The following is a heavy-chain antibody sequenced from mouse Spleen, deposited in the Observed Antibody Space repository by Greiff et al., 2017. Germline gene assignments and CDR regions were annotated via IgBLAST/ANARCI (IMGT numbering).Heavy chain of an antibody. Sequence: VQLQQSGAELVKPGASVKVSCKASGYTFTSYWMHWVKQRPGQGLEWIGRIHPSDSDTNYNQKFKGKATLTVDKSSSTAYMQLSSLTSEDSAVYYCAIPGLTVPPWFAYWGQGTLVTVSA. V-gene: IGHV1-74*01. CDR2: IHPSDSDT. CDR1: GYTFTSYW. CDR3: AIPGLTVPPWFAY. J-gene: IGHJ3*01. D-gene: IGHD1-1*01.